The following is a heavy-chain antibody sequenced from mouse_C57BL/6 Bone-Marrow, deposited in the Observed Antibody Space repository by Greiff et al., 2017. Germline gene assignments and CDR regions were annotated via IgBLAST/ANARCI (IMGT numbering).Heavy chain of an antibody. D-gene: IGHD3-3*01. CDR2: IDPENGDT. CDR1: GFNIKDDY. V-gene: IGHV14-4*01. Sequence: VQLKQSGAELVRPGASVKLSCTASGFNIKDDYMHWVKQRPEQGLEWIGWIDPENGDTEYASKFQGKATITADTSSNTAYLQLSSLTAEDTAVYYCTTRRGLAMDYWGQGTSVTVSS. J-gene: IGHJ4*01. CDR3: TTRRGLAMDY.